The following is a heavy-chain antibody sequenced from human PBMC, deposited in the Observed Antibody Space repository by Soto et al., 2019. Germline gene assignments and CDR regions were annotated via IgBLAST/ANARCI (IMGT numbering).Heavy chain of an antibody. J-gene: IGHJ5*02. CDR3: ARLVWSYGTWFDP. CDR1: GGSLSSYY. Sequence: PSETLSLTCTVSGGSLSSYYWGWIGQPPGKGLEWIGYIYYSGSTNYNPSLKSRVTISVDTSKNQFSLKLSSVTAADTAVYYCARLVWSYGTWFDPWGQGTLVTVSS. D-gene: IGHD5-18*01. V-gene: IGHV4-59*08. CDR2: IYYSGST.